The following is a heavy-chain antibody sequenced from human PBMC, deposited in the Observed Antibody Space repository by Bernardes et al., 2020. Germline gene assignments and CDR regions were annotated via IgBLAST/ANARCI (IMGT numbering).Heavy chain of an antibody. J-gene: IGHJ4*02. CDR3: ARGSTGYCDH. CDR1: GYTFTSYG. V-gene: IGHV1-18*04. CDR2: VSGNNGNT. Sequence: ASVKVSCKASGYTFTSYGISWVRQVPGQGPEWMGWVSGNNGNTHYAQKFQGRVTMTTDTSTSTAYMELRSLRSDDTAVYYCARGSTGYCDHWGQGTLVTVSS.